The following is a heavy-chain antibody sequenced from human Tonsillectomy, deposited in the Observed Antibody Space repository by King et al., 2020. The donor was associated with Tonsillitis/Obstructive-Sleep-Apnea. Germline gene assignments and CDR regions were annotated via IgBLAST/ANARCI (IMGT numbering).Heavy chain of an antibody. CDR2: IYPGDYDT. Sequence: QLVQSGAEVKKPGESLKISCTTSGFSFTSYWIGWVRRMPGKGLEWMGIIYPGDYDTRYSPSFQGHVTISADESLSTAYLQWSSLKASDTAIYYCARAPSGTFSPYYLDFWGQGTLVTVSS. V-gene: IGHV5-51*01. CDR3: ARAPSGTFSPYYLDF. CDR1: GFSFTSYW. D-gene: IGHD1-26*01. J-gene: IGHJ4*02.